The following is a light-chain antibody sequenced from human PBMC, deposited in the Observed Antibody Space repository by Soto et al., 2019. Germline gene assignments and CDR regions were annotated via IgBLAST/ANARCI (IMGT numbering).Light chain of an antibody. CDR3: HQYATWT. V-gene: IGKV3-20*01. Sequence: EIVLTQSPGPLSSSPGERVTLSCRASQNVDSVYLTWYQQKGGQAPRLLIYDATNRATGVPDRFSGSGSGTDFSLTSTRLEPEDFAVYYCHQYATWTFGQGTKVDIK. CDR1: QNVDSVY. J-gene: IGKJ1*01. CDR2: DAT.